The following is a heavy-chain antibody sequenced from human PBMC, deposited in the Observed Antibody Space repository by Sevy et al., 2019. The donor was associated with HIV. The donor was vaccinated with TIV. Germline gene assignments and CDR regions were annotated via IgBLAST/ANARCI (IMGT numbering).Heavy chain of an antibody. D-gene: IGHD3-3*01. V-gene: IGHV1-18*01. Sequence: ASVKVSRKASGYTFTSYGISWVRQAPGQGLEWMGCISAYNGNTNYARKLQGRVTMTTDTSTSTAYMELRSLRSDDTAVYYCARASTIFGNGYYYYGMDVWGQGTTVTVSS. CDR3: ARASTIFGNGYYYYGMDV. J-gene: IGHJ6*02. CDR2: ISAYNGNT. CDR1: GYTFTSYG.